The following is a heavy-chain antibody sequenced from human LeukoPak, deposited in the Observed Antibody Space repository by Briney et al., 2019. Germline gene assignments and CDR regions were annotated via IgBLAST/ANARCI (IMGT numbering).Heavy chain of an antibody. J-gene: IGHJ3*02. CDR3: ARGGYSGYDLNAFDI. CDR2: ISSSGSTI. V-gene: IGHV3-11*04. CDR1: GFTFGDYY. D-gene: IGHD5-12*01. Sequence: GGSLRLSCAASGFTFGDYYMSWIRQAPGKGLEWVSYISSSGSTIYYADSVKGRFTISRDNAKNSLYLQMNSLRAEDTAVYYCARGGYSGYDLNAFDIWGRGTMVTVSS.